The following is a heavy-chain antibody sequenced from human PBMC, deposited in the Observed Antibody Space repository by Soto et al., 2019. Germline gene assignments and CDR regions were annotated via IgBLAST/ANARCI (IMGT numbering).Heavy chain of an antibody. D-gene: IGHD3-16*01. CDR2: IRSSSNTV. CDR3: ARDWAYAFDI. Sequence: EVQLVESGGGLVQPGGSLRLSCAASGFTFSIYTMNWVRQAPGKGLEWISYIRSSSNTVSYADSVKGRFTISADNAKSSLYLQMNSLRAEDTAVYYCARDWAYAFDIWGQGTMVTVSP. CDR1: GFTFSIYT. V-gene: IGHV3-48*01. J-gene: IGHJ3*02.